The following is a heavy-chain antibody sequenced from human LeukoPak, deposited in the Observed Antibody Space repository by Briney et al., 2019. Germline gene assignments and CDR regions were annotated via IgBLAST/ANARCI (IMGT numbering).Heavy chain of an antibody. D-gene: IGHD3-10*01. CDR3: AKGEDHGSGTVHFAS. J-gene: IGHJ4*02. CDR1: GGSISNSDYY. V-gene: IGHV4-39*01. CDR2: IYYSGST. Sequence: SETLSLTCTVSGGSISNSDYYWGWFRQPPGKGLEWIGSIYYSGSTYYNPSLKSRVTKSVDTSKNQFSLKLSSVTAADTAVYYCAKGEDHGSGTVHFASWGQGTLVTVSS.